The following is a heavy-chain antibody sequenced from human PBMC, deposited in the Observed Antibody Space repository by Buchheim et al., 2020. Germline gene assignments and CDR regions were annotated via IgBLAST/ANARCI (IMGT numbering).Heavy chain of an antibody. J-gene: IGHJ4*02. V-gene: IGHV4-34*02. D-gene: IGHD3-3*01. CDR2: INHSGST. Sequence: QVQLQQWGAGLLKPSETLSLTCAVYGESFSGYYWSWIRQPPGKGLEWIGEINHSGSTNYNSSLKSRVTISVDTSKNQFSLNLNSVTAADTAVYYCARGGLGYDFFPEGSYPAGSFDYWGQGAL. CDR1: GESFSGYY. CDR3: ARGGLGYDFFPEGSYPAGSFDY.